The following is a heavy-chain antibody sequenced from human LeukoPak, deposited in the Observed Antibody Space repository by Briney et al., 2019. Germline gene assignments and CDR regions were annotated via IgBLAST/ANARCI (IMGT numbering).Heavy chain of an antibody. J-gene: IGHJ4*03. CDR2: ISVNGSDT. CDR3: TKDQEVATIGGYFDS. V-gene: IGHV3-23*01. Sequence: GGSLRLSCEGSGFIFSSFSMNWVRQVPGKGLEWVSSISVNGSDTYYADSVKGRFTISRDSPKNTLYLQMNSLLTDDTAVYYCTKDQEVATIGGYFDSWGQGALVTVSS. D-gene: IGHD5-24*01. CDR1: GFIFSSFS.